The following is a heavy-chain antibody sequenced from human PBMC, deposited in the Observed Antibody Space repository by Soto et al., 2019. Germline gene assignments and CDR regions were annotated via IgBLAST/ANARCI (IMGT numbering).Heavy chain of an antibody. Sequence: QITLRESGPTRVKPTQTLMLTCTFSGFSLTTRPVGVAWIRQPPGKALEWLAVIYWDDDKRYTPSLKSRLTSAKDTSKNQLVLTIAYMDPVDTATYFCAHRGYMNGNWDQGYLDHWGHGTLVTVSS. CDR1: GFSLTTRPVG. D-gene: IGHD5-18*01. J-gene: IGHJ4*01. CDR3: AHRGYMNGNWDQGYLDH. CDR2: IYWDDDK. V-gene: IGHV2-5*02.